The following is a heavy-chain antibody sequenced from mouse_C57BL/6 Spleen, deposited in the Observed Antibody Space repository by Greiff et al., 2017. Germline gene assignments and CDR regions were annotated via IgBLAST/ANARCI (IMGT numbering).Heavy chain of an antibody. CDR1: GYAFSSYW. CDR3: ARKGTYEYESDDVDY. CDR2: IYPGDGDT. D-gene: IGHD2-4*01. V-gene: IGHV1-80*01. Sequence: QVHVKQSGAELVKPGASVKISCKASGYAFSSYWMNWVKQRPGKGLEWIGQIYPGDGDTNYTGKFKGQATLTADKSSSTAYMQLSSLTSEDSAVYCCARKGTYEYESDDVDYWGQGTTLTVAS. J-gene: IGHJ2*01.